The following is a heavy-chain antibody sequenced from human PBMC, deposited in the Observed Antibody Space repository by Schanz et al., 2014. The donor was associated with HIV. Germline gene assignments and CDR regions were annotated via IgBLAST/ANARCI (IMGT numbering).Heavy chain of an antibody. CDR2: INSGSTIK. CDR1: GFMFSTYA. V-gene: IGHV3-48*02. Sequence: DVQLVESGGCLEQPWGSLRLSCAASGFMFSTYAMHWVRQAPGKGLEWVSKINSGSTIKNYADSVKGRFTISRDNAKNSLYLQMNSLREDDTAIYYCVRDCVSGCPADYWGQGTLVTVSS. J-gene: IGHJ4*02. CDR3: VRDCVSGCPADY. D-gene: IGHD5-12*01.